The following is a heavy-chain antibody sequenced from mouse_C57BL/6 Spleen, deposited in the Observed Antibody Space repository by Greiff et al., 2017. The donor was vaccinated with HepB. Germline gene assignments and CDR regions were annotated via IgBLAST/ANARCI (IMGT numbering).Heavy chain of an antibody. J-gene: IGHJ3*01. CDR3: ARGDPFAY. Sequence: EVQLQESGGGLVKPGGSLKLSCAASGFTFSSYAMSWVRQTPEKRLEWVATISDGGSYTYYPDNVKGRFTISRDNAKNNLYLQMSHLKSEDTAMYYCARGDPFAYWGQGTLVTVSA. V-gene: IGHV5-4*01. CDR2: ISDGGSYT. CDR1: GFTFSSYA.